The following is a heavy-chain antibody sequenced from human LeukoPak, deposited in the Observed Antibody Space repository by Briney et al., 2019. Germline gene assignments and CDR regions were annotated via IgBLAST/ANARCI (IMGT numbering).Heavy chain of an antibody. D-gene: IGHD1-26*01. CDR3: ARDSSRSGIKCFDY. CDR1: GGSISSYY. J-gene: IGHJ4*02. Sequence: SETLSLTCTVSGGSISSYYWSWIRKHPGQGLEWIGYIYYSGSTNYNPSLKSRVTISVDTSKNQFSLMLSSVTAADTAVSYCARDSSRSGIKCFDYWGQGTLVTVSS. V-gene: IGHV4-59*01. CDR2: IYYSGST.